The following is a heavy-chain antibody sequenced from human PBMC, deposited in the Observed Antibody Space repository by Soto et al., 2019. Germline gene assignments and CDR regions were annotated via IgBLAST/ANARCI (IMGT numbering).Heavy chain of an antibody. CDR3: ARVAPAQTKNNWFDP. Sequence: SETLSLTCTVSGGSISSGGYYWSWIRQHPGKGLEWIGYIYYSGSTYYNPSHKSRVTISVDTSKNQFSLKLSSVTAADTAVYYCARVAPAQTKNNWFDPWGQGTLVTVSS. V-gene: IGHV4-31*03. CDR2: IYYSGST. J-gene: IGHJ5*02. CDR1: GGSISSGGYY.